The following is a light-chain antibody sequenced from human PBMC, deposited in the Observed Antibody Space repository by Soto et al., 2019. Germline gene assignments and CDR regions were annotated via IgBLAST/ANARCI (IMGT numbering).Light chain of an antibody. CDR2: DAS. V-gene: IGKV3-20*01. J-gene: IGKJ1*01. Sequence: TQSPSSLSASIGDRVTIACQASQNIINNLAWYQQKPGQAPRLLIYDASNRATGIPARFSGSGSGTDFTLTITRLETEDFAVYYCHQYGSAPWTFGQGTKVDIK. CDR3: HQYGSAPWT. CDR1: QNIINN.